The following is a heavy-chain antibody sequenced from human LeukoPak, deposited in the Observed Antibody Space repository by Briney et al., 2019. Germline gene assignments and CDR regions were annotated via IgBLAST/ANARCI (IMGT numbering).Heavy chain of an antibody. D-gene: IGHD3-10*01. V-gene: IGHV4-31*03. CDR3: ARDSSFNYYGSGSYQIRYFDY. J-gene: IGHJ4*02. Sequence: SETLSLTCTVSGGSISSSSYYWSWIRQHPGKGLEWIGYIYYSGSTYYNPSLKSRVTISVDTSKNQFSLKLSSVTAADTAVYYCARDSSFNYYGSGSYQIRYFDYWGQGTLVTVSS. CDR2: IYYSGST. CDR1: GGSISSSSYY.